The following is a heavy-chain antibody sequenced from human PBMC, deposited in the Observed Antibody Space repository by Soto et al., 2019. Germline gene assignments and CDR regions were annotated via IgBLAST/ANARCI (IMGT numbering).Heavy chain of an antibody. D-gene: IGHD6-13*01. V-gene: IGHV4-30-2*01. CDR1: GGSISSGGYS. CDR3: ASSHAGAHITAAVH. CDR2: IYHSGST. J-gene: IGHJ4*02. Sequence: SETLSLSCAVSGGSISSGGYSWSWIRQPPGKGLEWIGYIYHSGSTYYNPSLKSRVTISVDRSKNQFSLKLSSVTAADTAVYYCASSHAGAHITAAVHWGQGTLVTVSS.